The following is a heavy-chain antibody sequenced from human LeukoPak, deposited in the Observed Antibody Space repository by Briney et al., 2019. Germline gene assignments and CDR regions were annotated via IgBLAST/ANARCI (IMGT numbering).Heavy chain of an antibody. V-gene: IGHV3-33*01. CDR1: GFTFSKYG. CDR2: IWYDGHNN. J-gene: IGHJ4*02. Sequence: GGSLRLSCVASGFTFSKYGMHWVRQAPGKGLQWLAIIWYDGHNNYYADSVKGRFTTSRDNSKNTLFLEMNDLKAEDTAVYYCAREWGLIAVAGGPGYWGQGTLVTVSS. CDR3: AREWGLIAVAGGPGY. D-gene: IGHD2-21*01.